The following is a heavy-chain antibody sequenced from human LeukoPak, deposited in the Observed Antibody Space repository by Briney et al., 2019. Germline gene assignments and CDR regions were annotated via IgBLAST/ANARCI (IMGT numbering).Heavy chain of an antibody. CDR2: INSDGSST. D-gene: IGHD6-13*01. J-gene: IGHJ3*02. V-gene: IGHV3-74*01. CDR3: ARASLIAAAGTTRAFDI. Sequence: GGSLRLSCAASGFTFSSYWMHWVRRAPGKGLVWVSRINSDGSSTSYADSVKGRFTISRDNAKNTLYLQMNSLRAEDTAVYYCARASLIAAAGTTRAFDIWGQGTMVTVSS. CDR1: GFTFSSYW.